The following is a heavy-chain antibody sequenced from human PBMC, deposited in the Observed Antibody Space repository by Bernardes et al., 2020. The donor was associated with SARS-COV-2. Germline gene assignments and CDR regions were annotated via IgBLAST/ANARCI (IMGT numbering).Heavy chain of an antibody. CDR1: GDSISSYY. CDR2: IYHTGST. D-gene: IGHD6-19*01. Sequence: SETLSLICSGSGDSISSYYWSWIRQPPGKGLEWIGFIYHTGSTSYNPSLKSRVTISIDTSKSQFSLKLNSVTAADTAVYYCAREWSSFDYWGQGTLVTVSS. V-gene: IGHV4-59*01. J-gene: IGHJ4*02. CDR3: AREWSSFDY.